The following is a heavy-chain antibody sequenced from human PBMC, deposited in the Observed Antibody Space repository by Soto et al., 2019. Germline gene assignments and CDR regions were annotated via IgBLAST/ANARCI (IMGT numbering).Heavy chain of an antibody. J-gene: IGHJ5*02. CDR1: GGSISSYY. Sequence: TLSLTCTVSGGSISSYYWSWIRQPPGKGLEWIGYIYYSGSTNYNPSLKSRVTISVDTSKNQFSLKLSSVTAADTAVYYCARATIYCSGGSCYPNWFDPWGQGTLVTVSS. CDR3: ARATIYCSGGSCYPNWFDP. CDR2: IYYSGST. D-gene: IGHD2-15*01. V-gene: IGHV4-59*01.